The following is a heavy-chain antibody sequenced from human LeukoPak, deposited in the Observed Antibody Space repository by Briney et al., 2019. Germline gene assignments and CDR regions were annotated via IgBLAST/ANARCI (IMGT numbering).Heavy chain of an antibody. V-gene: IGHV3-23*01. D-gene: IGHD2-15*01. CDR2: ISGSGGGT. J-gene: IGHJ4*02. CDR3: AKLPVGDCSGGSCYVDY. Sequence: GGSLRPSCAAPGFTFSSYAMSWVRQAPGKGLEWVSAISGSGGGTYYADSVKGRFTISRDNSKNTLYLQMNSLRAEDTAVYYCAKLPVGDCSGGSCYVDYWGQGTLVTVSS. CDR1: GFTFSSYA.